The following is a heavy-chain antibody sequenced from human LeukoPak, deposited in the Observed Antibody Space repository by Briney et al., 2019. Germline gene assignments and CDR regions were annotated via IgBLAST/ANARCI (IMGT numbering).Heavy chain of an antibody. V-gene: IGHV3-30*18. D-gene: IGHD3-10*01. CDR2: ISYDGSNK. J-gene: IGHJ4*02. CDR1: GFTFSSYG. CDR3: AKDHLDYYGSGSYYIAYFDY. Sequence: GGSLRLSCAASGFTFSSYGIHWVRQAPGKGLEWVAVISYDGSNKYYADSVKGRFTISRDNSKNTLYLQMNSLRAEDTAVYYCAKDHLDYYGSGSYYIAYFDYWGQGTLVTVSS.